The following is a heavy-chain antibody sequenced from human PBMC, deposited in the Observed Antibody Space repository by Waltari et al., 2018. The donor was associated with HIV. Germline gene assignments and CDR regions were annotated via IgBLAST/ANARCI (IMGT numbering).Heavy chain of an antibody. Sequence: VQLQESGPGLVKPSETLYLTCTVSDGSVSSGSHYRSWIRQPPGKGLEWIGYIYYSGRTNYNPSLKSRVTISVDTSKNQFSLKLSSVTAADTAVYYCARKYDSDAFDIWGQGTMVTVSS. CDR2: IYYSGRT. J-gene: IGHJ3*02. CDR1: DGSVSSGSHY. CDR3: ARKYDSDAFDI. V-gene: IGHV4-61*01. D-gene: IGHD3-16*01.